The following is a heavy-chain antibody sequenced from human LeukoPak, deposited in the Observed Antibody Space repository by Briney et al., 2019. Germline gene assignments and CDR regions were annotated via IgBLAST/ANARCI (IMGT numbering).Heavy chain of an antibody. CDR1: GCSFSSYA. CDR2: ISGSGGTT. J-gene: IGHJ5*01. CDR3: AKSWQYNWFDS. D-gene: IGHD5-12*01. V-gene: IGHV3-23*01. Sequence: GGSLRLSCAASGCSFSSYAMSWVRQAPGKGPEWVSDISGSGGTTYYAESVKGRFTISRDNSKNTLYLQMNSLRAEDTALYYCAKSWQYNWFDSWGQGTLVTVSS.